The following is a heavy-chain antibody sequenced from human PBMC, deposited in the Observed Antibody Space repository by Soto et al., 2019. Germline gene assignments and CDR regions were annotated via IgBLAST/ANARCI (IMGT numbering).Heavy chain of an antibody. D-gene: IGHD6-13*01. CDR2: ISASGGST. V-gene: IGHV3-23*01. Sequence: EVQLLESGGGLVQPGGSLRLSCAASGFTFSSYAMSWVRQAPGKGLEWVSAISASGGSTYYADSVKGRFTFSRDNSKNTLYLQMNSLRAEDTAVYYCAKDGYRSSWYSDYWGQGTLVTVSS. J-gene: IGHJ4*02. CDR3: AKDGYRSSWYSDY. CDR1: GFTFSSYA.